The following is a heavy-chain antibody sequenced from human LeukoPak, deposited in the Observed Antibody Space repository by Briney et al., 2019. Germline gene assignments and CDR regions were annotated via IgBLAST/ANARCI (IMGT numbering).Heavy chain of an antibody. D-gene: IGHD6-25*01. CDR1: GFTFSSYS. CDR3: ARRGGGNRPDFDY. CDR2: ISSSSSYI. J-gene: IGHJ4*02. Sequence: GVSLRLSCAASGFTFSSYSMNWVRQAPGKGLEWVSSISSSSSYIYYADSVKGRFTISRDNAKNSLYLQMNSLRAEDTAVYYCARRGGGNRPDFDYWGQGTLVTVSS. V-gene: IGHV3-21*01.